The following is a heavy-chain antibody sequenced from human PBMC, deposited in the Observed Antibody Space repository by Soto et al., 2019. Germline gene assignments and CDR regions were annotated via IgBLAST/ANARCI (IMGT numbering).Heavy chain of an antibody. CDR2: INHSGST. Sequence: SETLSLTCAVYGGSFSGYYWSWIRQPPGKGLEWIGEINHSGSTNYNPSLKSRVTISVDTSKNQFSLKLSSVTAADTAVYYYARGRSWREFGFDYWGQGTLVTVSS. D-gene: IGHD3-10*01. CDR1: GGSFSGYY. J-gene: IGHJ4*02. CDR3: ARGRSWREFGFDY. V-gene: IGHV4-34*01.